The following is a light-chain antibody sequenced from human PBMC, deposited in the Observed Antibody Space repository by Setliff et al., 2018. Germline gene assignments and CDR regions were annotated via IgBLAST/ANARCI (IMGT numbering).Light chain of an antibody. CDR1: KFNIGGND. V-gene: IGLV1-47*01. J-gene: IGLJ2*01. CDR3: AAWDDSLRSVV. CDR2: TNN. Sequence: QSVLTQTPSVSGTPGQRVTISCSGNKFNIGGNDVFWYQQLPGTAPKLVIYTNNQRPSGVPDRFSGSKSGTSASPAINGLRSEDEADYHCAAWDDSLRSVVFGGGTKVTVL.